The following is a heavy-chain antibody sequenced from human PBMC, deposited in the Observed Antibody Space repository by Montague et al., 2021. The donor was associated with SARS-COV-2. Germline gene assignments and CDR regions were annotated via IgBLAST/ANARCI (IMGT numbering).Heavy chain of an antibody. Sequence: TLSLTCTVSGGSLSSVDYYWSWIRQPPGKGLEWIGHIYYSGSTYYNPSVKSRVAMSVDMSKNQFSLKLSSVTPAATAVYYCARPFTLTTKWFDYWGQGTLVTVSS. CDR1: GGSLSSVDYY. CDR2: IYYSGST. D-gene: IGHD4-17*01. J-gene: IGHJ5*01. V-gene: IGHV4-30-4*08. CDR3: ARPFTLTTKWFDY.